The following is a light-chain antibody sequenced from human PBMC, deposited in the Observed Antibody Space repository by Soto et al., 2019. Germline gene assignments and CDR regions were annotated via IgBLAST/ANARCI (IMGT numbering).Light chain of an antibody. V-gene: IGKV1-39*01. J-gene: IGKJ1*01. CDR3: QQSYNTPWT. CDR2: AAS. Sequence: DIQMTQSPSSLSASVGDRVTITCRASQSISSYLNWYQQKPGKAPKLLIYAASSLQSGVPSRFSGSGSGTDSTLTISSLQPEDFATYYCQQSYNTPWTFGQWNKVEIK. CDR1: QSISSY.